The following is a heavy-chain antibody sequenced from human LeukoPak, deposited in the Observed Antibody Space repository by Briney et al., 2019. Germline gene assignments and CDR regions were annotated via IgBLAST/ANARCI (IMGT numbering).Heavy chain of an antibody. CDR3: AELGITMIGGF. Sequence: GGSLRLSCAASGFTFSSYEMNCVRQAPGKGLEWVSYISSSGSTIYYADSVKGRFTISRDNAKNSLYLQMNSLRAEDTAVYYCAELGITMIGGFWGKGTTVTISS. D-gene: IGHD3-10*02. V-gene: IGHV3-48*03. J-gene: IGHJ6*04. CDR2: ISSSGSTI. CDR1: GFTFSSYE.